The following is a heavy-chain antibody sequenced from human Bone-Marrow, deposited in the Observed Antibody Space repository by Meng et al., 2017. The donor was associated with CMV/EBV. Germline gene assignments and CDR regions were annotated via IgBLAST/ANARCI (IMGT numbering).Heavy chain of an antibody. CDR3: ATDRITMMVF. CDR2: IKRKSECGTA. V-gene: IGHV3-15*07. Sequence: CAHAWLTFSNAWMNWDRQAPVKGLEWVGRIKRKSECGTADYAAPVKGRFTISRDDSKNTLYLQMNSLKTEDTAVYYCATDRITMMVFLGRGTLVTVSS. CDR1: WLTFSNAW. D-gene: IGHD3-22*01. J-gene: IGHJ2*01.